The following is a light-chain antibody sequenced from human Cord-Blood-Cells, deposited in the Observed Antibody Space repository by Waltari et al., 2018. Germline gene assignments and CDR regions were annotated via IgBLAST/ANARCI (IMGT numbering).Light chain of an antibody. CDR3: SSDTSSSTYVV. Sequence: QSALTQPASVSGSPGQSITISCTGTSSDVGGYNYVSWYQQHPGKAPKLMIYDVSNRPSGVSNRFSGSKSGNTASLTISVLQAEDEADYYCSSDTSSSTYVVFGGGTKLTVL. J-gene: IGLJ2*01. CDR2: DVS. V-gene: IGLV2-14*01. CDR1: SSDVGGYNY.